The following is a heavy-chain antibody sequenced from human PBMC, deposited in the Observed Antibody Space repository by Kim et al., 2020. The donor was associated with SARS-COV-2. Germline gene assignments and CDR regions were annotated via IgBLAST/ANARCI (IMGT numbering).Heavy chain of an antibody. CDR3: AKVFGGDRAY. V-gene: IGHV3-23*01. CDR2: IIGGGGAT. CDR1: GFPFTGYT. Sequence: GGSLRLFCAASGFPFTGYTMNWVRQAPGKGLEWVSGIIGGGGATYYADSVKGRFTISRDNSKNTLFLHMNSLRADDTAVYYCAKVFGGDRAYWGQGTLVT. J-gene: IGHJ4*02. D-gene: IGHD2-21*01.